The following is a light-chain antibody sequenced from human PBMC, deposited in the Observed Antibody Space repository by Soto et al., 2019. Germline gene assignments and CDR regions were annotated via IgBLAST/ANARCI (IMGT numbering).Light chain of an antibody. Sequence: QSVLTQPPSVSAAPGQEVTISGPGSSSKIGNNYLSWYQHFPGTAPKLLIYENNKRPSGIPDRFSGSKSGTSATLGITGLQTGDEADYYCGTWDSSLSAVVFGGGTKLTVL. CDR1: SSKIGNNY. J-gene: IGLJ2*01. CDR3: GTWDSSLSAVV. CDR2: ENN. V-gene: IGLV1-51*02.